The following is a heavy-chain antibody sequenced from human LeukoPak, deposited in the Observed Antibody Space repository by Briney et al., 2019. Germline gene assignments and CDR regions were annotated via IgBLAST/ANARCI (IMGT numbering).Heavy chain of an antibody. CDR3: ARGASRADY. J-gene: IGHJ4*02. Sequence: GGSLRLSCAASGFTFRSYNMNWVRQAPGKRPEWVSSISSSSSYIYYADSVKGRFTISRDDAKNSLYLQMNSLRAEDTALYYCARGASRADYWGQGTLVTVSS. CDR2: ISSSSSYI. CDR1: GFTFRSYN. V-gene: IGHV3-21*01.